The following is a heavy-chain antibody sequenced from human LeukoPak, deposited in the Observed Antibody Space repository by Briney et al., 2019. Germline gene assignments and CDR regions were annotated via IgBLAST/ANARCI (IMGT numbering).Heavy chain of an antibody. J-gene: IGHJ4*02. CDR2: IYSGGST. D-gene: IGHD3-10*01. CDR3: ARASQVYYGSGRPFDY. CDR1: GFTVSSNY. V-gene: IGHV3-53*01. Sequence: PGGSLRLSCAASGFTVSSNYMSWVRQAPGKGLEWVSVIYSGGSTYYADSVKGRFTISRDNSKNTLYLQMNSLRAEDTAVYYCARASQVYYGSGRPFDYWGQGTLVTVSS.